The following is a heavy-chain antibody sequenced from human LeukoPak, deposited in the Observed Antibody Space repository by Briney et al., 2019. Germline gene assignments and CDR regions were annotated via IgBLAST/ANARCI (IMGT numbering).Heavy chain of an antibody. CDR1: GYTFTNYW. V-gene: IGHV3-74*01. Sequence: GGSLRLSCVVSGYTFTNYWMSWVRQAPGKGLMYISRNNGDGSTTNYADVVKGRFTMSRDNVKNTLYLQMNSLRVEDTAVYYCARDPRNVGLAPWGQGTLVTVSS. J-gene: IGHJ5*02. CDR2: NNGDGSTT. CDR3: ARDPRNVGLAP. D-gene: IGHD2-15*01.